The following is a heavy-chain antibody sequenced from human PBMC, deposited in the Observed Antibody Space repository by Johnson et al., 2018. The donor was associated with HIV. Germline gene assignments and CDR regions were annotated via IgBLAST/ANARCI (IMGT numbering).Heavy chain of an antibody. V-gene: IGHV3-30*03. Sequence: VQLVESGGGVVQPGRSLRLSCAASEFTFSAFCMHWVRQAPGKGLEWVALISYDGRNRYYGDSVKGRFTISRDNFENTVYLQMNSLRAEDTAVYYCAREGSRDAFDIWGQGTMVTVSS. J-gene: IGHJ3*02. CDR1: EFTFSAFC. CDR2: ISYDGRNR. D-gene: IGHD6-13*01. CDR3: AREGSRDAFDI.